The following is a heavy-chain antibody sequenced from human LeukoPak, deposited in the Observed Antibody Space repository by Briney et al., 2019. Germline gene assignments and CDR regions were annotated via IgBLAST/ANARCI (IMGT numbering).Heavy chain of an antibody. CDR2: ISSRSGYI. V-gene: IGHV3-21*01. J-gene: IGHJ6*02. CDR3: ARVLLVHDYYYGMDV. Sequence: GGSLRLSCAASGFSVSGNYMSWVRQAPGKGLEWVSSISSRSGYIYYADSLKGRFTISRDNAKNSLYLQMNSLRAEDTAVYYCARVLLVHDYYYGMDVWGQGTTVTVSS. D-gene: IGHD3-16*01. CDR1: GFSVSGNY.